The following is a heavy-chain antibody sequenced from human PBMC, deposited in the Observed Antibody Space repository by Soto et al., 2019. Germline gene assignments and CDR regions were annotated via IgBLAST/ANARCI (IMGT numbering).Heavy chain of an antibody. CDR3: AHRTTTVKLWFDP. D-gene: IGHD4-17*01. Sequence: QITLKESGPTLVKPTQTLTLTCTFSGFSLTTSGVGVGWIRQPPGKALEWLALIYWDDDKRYSPSLKSRLTRSQDTSKTPVGLTMTNMEPADTATYFRAHRTTTVKLWFDPWGQGTLVTVSS. J-gene: IGHJ5*02. CDR2: IYWDDDK. V-gene: IGHV2-5*02. CDR1: GFSLTTSGVG.